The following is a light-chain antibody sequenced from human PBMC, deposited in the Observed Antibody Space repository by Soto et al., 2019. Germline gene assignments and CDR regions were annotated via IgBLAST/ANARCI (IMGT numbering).Light chain of an antibody. Sequence: QSALTQPRSVSGSPGQSVTISCTGTSSDVGGYNYVSWYQQHPGKAPKLMIYDVSKRPSGVPDRFSCSKSGNTSSLTISGLQAEDDADYYCCSYSGSYTFDVVFGGGTKLTVL. CDR3: CSYSGSYTFDVV. J-gene: IGLJ2*01. V-gene: IGLV2-11*01. CDR1: SSDVGGYNY. CDR2: DVS.